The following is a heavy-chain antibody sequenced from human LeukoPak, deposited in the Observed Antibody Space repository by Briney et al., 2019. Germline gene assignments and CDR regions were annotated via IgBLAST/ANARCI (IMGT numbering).Heavy chain of an antibody. D-gene: IGHD3-9*01. Sequence: ASVKVSCKASGYTFTSYDINWVRQATGQGLEWMGWMNPNSGNTGYAQKFQGRVTMTRDTSISTAYMELSRLRSDDTAVYYCARVTKYYDILTGYPSDAFDIWGQGTMVTVSS. CDR1: GYTFTSYD. CDR3: ARVTKYYDILTGYPSDAFDI. J-gene: IGHJ3*02. CDR2: MNPNSGNT. V-gene: IGHV1-8*01.